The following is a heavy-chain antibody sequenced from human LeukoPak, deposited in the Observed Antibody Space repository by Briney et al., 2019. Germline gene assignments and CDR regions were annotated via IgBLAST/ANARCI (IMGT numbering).Heavy chain of an antibody. CDR2: ISWNSGRV. CDR3: AKDRAAAGTHDAFEI. V-gene: IGHV3-9*01. D-gene: IGHD6-13*01. Sequence: GGSLRLPCGASGFTFDDYAMHWVRQAPGKGLEWVSGISWNSGRVGYADSMKGRFTISRDNAKNSLYLQMNSLRVEDTALYYCAKDRAAAGTHDAFEIWGQGTMVTVSS. CDR1: GFTFDDYA. J-gene: IGHJ3*02.